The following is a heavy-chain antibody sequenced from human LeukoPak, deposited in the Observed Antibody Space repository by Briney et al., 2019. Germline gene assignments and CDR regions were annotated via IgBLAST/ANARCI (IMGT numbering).Heavy chain of an antibody. V-gene: IGHV4-39*01. CDR3: ARSTRFRWSGYSFDY. CDR1: GFTFSSYA. Sequence: PGGSLRLSCAASGFTFSSYAMTWIRQPPGKGLEWIGSIYYSGSTYYNPSLKSRVTISVDTSKNQFSLKLSSVTAADTAVYYCARSTRFRWSGYSFDYWGQGTLVTVSS. J-gene: IGHJ4*02. CDR2: IYYSGST. D-gene: IGHD3-3*01.